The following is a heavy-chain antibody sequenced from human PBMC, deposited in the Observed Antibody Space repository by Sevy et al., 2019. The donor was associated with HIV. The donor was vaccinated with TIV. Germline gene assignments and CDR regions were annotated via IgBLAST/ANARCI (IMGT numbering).Heavy chain of an antibody. D-gene: IGHD6-13*01. CDR2: INQGGNQK. CDR1: GFTFSSYS. V-gene: IGHV3-7*01. CDR3: ARGPSGAAAGRFDS. J-gene: IGHJ4*02. Sequence: GGSLRLSCAASGFTFSSYSMNWVRQAPGEGLEWVANINQGGNQKHYMDSVKGRFTISRDNAENAVYLQMNSLRVEDTAVYYCARGPSGAAAGRFDSWGQGTLVTVSS.